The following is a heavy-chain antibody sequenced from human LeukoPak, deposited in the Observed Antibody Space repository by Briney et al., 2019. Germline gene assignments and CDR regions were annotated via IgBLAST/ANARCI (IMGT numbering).Heavy chain of an antibody. CDR2: IYPGDSDT. J-gene: IGHJ3*02. CDR1: GYSFTSYW. Sequence: GESLKISCNGSGYSFTSYWIGWVRQMPGKGLEWMGIIYPGDSDTRYSPYLQGQVTISADKSISTAYLQWSSLKASDTAMYYCATNVVVTAADAFDIWGQGTMVTVSS. CDR3: ATNVVVTAADAFDI. D-gene: IGHD2-21*02. V-gene: IGHV5-51*01.